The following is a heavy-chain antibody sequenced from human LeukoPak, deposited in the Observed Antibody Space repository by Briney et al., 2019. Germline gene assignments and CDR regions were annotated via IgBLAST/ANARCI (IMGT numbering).Heavy chain of an antibody. Sequence: GGSLRLSCAASGFTFSGYVMTWVRQPPGKGLQWVADISGSGGSTYYADSVKGRFSISRDNSKNTLYLQMNSLRAEDTAVYYCAKEPATRWLATFDYWGQGTLVTVSS. D-gene: IGHD6-19*01. V-gene: IGHV3-23*01. CDR3: AKEPATRWLATFDY. J-gene: IGHJ4*02. CDR1: GFTFSGYV. CDR2: ISGSGGST.